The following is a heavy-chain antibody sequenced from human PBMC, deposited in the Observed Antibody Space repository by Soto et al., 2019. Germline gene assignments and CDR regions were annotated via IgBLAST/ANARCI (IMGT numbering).Heavy chain of an antibody. CDR3: ARGRKRYFDWPLDY. Sequence: SETLSLTCAVYGGSFSGYYWSWIRQPPGKGLEWIGEINHSGSTNYNPSLKSRVTISVDTSKNQFSLKLSSVTAADTAVYYCARGRKRYFDWPLDYWGQGTLVTVSS. CDR1: GGSFSGYY. CDR2: INHSGST. J-gene: IGHJ4*02. V-gene: IGHV4-34*01. D-gene: IGHD3-9*01.